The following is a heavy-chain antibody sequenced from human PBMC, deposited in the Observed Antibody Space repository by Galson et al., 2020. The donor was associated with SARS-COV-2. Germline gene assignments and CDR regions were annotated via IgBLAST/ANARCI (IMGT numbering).Heavy chain of an antibody. CDR1: GFTFSSYA. D-gene: IGHD3-16*01. CDR2: ISYDGSNK. J-gene: IGHJ4*02. Sequence: GGSLRLSCAASGFTFSSYAMHWVRQAPGKGLEWVAVISYDGSNKYYADSVKGRFTISRDNSKNTLYLQMNSLRAEDTAVYYCARRGDPSFDYWGQGTLVTVSS. CDR3: ARRGDPSFDY. V-gene: IGHV3-30*04.